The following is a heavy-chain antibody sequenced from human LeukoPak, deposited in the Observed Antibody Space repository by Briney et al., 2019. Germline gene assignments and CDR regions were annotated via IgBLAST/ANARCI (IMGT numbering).Heavy chain of an antibody. CDR1: GGSISSGSYY. Sequence: SETLSLTCTVSGGSISSGSYYWSWIRQPAGKGLEWIGRIYTSGSTNYNPSLKSRVTISVDTSKNQFSLKLSSVTAADTAVYYCARVTVAPYYYYYYMDVWGKGTTVTVSS. CDR3: ARVTVAPYYYYYYMDV. V-gene: IGHV4-61*02. D-gene: IGHD4-23*01. J-gene: IGHJ6*03. CDR2: IYTSGST.